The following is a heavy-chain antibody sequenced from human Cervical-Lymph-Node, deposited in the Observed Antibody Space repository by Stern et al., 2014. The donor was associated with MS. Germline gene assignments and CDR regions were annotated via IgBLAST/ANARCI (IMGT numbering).Heavy chain of an antibody. CDR1: GGSISSYY. V-gene: IGHV4-59*01. CDR2: IYYSGST. D-gene: IGHD3-3*01. J-gene: IGHJ4*02. CDR3: ARTYYDFWSGKGTFDY. Sequence: VQLVESGPGLVKPSETLSLTCTVSGGSISSYYWSWIRQPPGKGLEWIGYIYYSGSTNYNPSLKSRVTISVDTSKNQFSLKLSSVTAADTAVYYCARTYYDFWSGKGTFDYWGQGTLVTVSS.